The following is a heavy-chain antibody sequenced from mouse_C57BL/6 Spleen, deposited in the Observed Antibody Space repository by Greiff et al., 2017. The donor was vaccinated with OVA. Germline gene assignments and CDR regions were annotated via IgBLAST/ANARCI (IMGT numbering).Heavy chain of an antibody. V-gene: IGHV14-3*01. CDR1: GFNIKNTY. CDR2: IDPANGNT. CDR3: VLIYDGYYPLYFDY. Sequence: EVKLQESVAELVRPGASVKLSCTASGFNIKNTYMHWVKQRPEQGLEWIGRIDPANGNTKYAPKFQGKATITADTSSNTAYLQLSSLTSEDTAIYYCVLIYDGYYPLYFDYWGQGTTLTVSS. J-gene: IGHJ2*01. D-gene: IGHD2-3*01.